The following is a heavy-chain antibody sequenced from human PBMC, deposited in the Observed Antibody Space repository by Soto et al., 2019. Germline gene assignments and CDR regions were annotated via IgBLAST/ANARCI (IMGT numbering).Heavy chain of an antibody. CDR2: IYHSGTT. CDR1: GGSIVSICD. D-gene: IGHD2-2*01. CDR3: ARVRGNQLLGWFDP. Sequence: SETMSLTCTVFGGSIVSICDWSSIRQNPGKGMEWIGYIYHSGTTYYNPSLKSRVTISVDTSKNQFSLKLTSVTAADTAVYYCARVRGNQLLGWFDPWGQGTLVTVSS. J-gene: IGHJ5*02. V-gene: IGHV4-31*03.